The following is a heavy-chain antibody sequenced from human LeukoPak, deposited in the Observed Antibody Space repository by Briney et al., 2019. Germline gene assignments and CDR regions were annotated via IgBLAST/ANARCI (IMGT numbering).Heavy chain of an antibody. J-gene: IGHJ6*02. D-gene: IGHD2-2*01. CDR1: GGSFSGYY. V-gene: IGHV4-34*01. CDR2: INHSGST. CDR3: ARGRGYCSSTSCPAYSTYYYYYGMDV. Sequence: PSETLSLTCAVYGGSFSGYYWSWIRQPPGKGLEWIGEINHSGSTNYNPSLKSRVTISVDTSKNQSSLKLSSVTAADTAVYYCARGRGYCSSTSCPAYSTYYYYYGMDVWGQGTTVTVSS.